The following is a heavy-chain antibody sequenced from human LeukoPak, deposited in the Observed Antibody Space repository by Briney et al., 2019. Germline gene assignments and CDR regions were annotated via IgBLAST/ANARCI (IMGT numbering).Heavy chain of an antibody. Sequence: PSETLSLTCTVSGGSISTYFWSWIRLPPGKGLEWIGYVSYSGITNYSPSLKSRVTISLDTSRNQFSLTLGSVTAADTAVYYCASHSREASIYYPALFDYWGQGALVTVSS. CDR2: VSYSGIT. CDR1: GGSISTYF. J-gene: IGHJ4*02. CDR3: ASHSREASIYYPALFDY. D-gene: IGHD3-22*01. V-gene: IGHV4-59*08.